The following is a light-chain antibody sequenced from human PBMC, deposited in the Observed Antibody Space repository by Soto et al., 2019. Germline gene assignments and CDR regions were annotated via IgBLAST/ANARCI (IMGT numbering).Light chain of an antibody. V-gene: IGLV2-8*01. CDR3: SSHAGSNREV. Sequence: QSALTQPPSASGSPGQSVTISCTGTSSDIGASNYVSWYQQHPGKAPKLMIYEVSKRPSGVPDRFSGSKSGNTASLTVSGLQAEDEADYHCSSHAGSNREVFGGGTKVTVL. CDR1: SSDIGASNY. J-gene: IGLJ3*02. CDR2: EVS.